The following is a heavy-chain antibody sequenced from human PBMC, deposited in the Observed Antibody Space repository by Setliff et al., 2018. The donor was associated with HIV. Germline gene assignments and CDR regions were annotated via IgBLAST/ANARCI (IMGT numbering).Heavy chain of an antibody. J-gene: IGHJ6*03. Sequence: SETLSLTCTVSGGSISSGSHYWNWVRQSAGKGLEWIGRIYSSGSTNYNPSLNSRVSISVDTSKNQFSLKLNSVTAADTAVYFCARDKGGTYDGMYYYYYMDVWGKGTTVNVS. D-gene: IGHD1-26*01. CDR1: GGSISSGSHY. V-gene: IGHV4-61*02. CDR2: IYSSGST. CDR3: ARDKGGTYDGMYYYYYMDV.